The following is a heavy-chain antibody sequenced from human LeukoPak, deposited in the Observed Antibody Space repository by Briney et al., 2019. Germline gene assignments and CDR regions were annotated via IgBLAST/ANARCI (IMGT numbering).Heavy chain of an antibody. V-gene: IGHV1-46*01. D-gene: IGHD3-10*01. CDR3: ARLHGSGSYQEGPPDPDYYYYYYMDV. Sequence: GASVKVSCKAFGYTFTSNYMHWVRQAPGQGPEWMGVISPSGGSTTYAQKFQGRVTMTTDTSTSTAYMELRSLRSDDTAVYYCARLHGSGSYQEGPPDPDYYYYYYMDVWGKGTAVTVSS. CDR1: GYTFTSNY. J-gene: IGHJ6*03. CDR2: ISPSGGST.